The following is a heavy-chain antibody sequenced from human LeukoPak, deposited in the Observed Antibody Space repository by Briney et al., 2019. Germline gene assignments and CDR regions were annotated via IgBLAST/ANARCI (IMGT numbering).Heavy chain of an antibody. CDR1: GFTVSSNY. V-gene: IGHV3-74*01. CDR3: ASGMGATTGGF. Sequence: GGSLRLSCAASGFTVSSNYMSWVRQAPGKGLVWVSSINSDGSSTIYADSVKGRFTISRDNAKNTLYLQMNSLRAEDMAVYFCASGMGATTGGFWGQGALVTVSS. CDR2: INSDGSST. J-gene: IGHJ4*02. D-gene: IGHD1-26*01.